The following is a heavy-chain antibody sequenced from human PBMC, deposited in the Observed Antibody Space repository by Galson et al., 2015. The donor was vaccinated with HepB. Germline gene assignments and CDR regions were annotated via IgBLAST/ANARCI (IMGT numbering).Heavy chain of an antibody. CDR2: IYRGGST. CDR3: AGWYSSGWYGGAIDY. D-gene: IGHD6-19*01. V-gene: IGHV3-53*01. J-gene: IGHJ4*02. Sequence: SMRLSCAASGFTVSSNYMSWVRQAPGKGLEWVSVIYRGGSTYYADSVKGRFTISRDNSKHTLYLQMNSLRAEDTAVYYCAGWYSSGWYGGAIDYWGQGTLVTVSS. CDR1: GFTVSSNY.